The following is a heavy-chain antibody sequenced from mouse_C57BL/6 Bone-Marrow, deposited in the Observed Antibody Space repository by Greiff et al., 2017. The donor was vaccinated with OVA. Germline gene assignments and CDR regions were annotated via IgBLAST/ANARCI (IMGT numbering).Heavy chain of an antibody. CDR1: GYAFTNYL. J-gene: IGHJ3*01. V-gene: IGHV1-54*01. D-gene: IGHD1-1*01. CDR3: ARQIDYYGSSYGFAY. Sequence: VQLQQSGAELVRPGTSVKVSCKASGYAFTNYLIEWVKQRPGQGLEWIGVINPGSGGTNYNEKFKGKATLTADKSSSTAYMQLSSLTSEDSAVYVCARQIDYYGSSYGFAYWGQGTLVTVSA. CDR2: INPGSGGT.